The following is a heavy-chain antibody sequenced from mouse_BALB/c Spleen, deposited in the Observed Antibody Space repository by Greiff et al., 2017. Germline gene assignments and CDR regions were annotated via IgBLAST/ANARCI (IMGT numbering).Heavy chain of an antibody. J-gene: IGHJ2*01. D-gene: IGHD2-3*01. Sequence: QVHVKQSGPGLVQPSQRLSITCTVSGFSLTSYGVHWVRQSPGKGLEWLGVIWSGGSTDYNAAFISRLSISKDNSKSQVFFKMNSLQANDTAIYYCARGPIYDGFDYCDYWGQGTTLTVSS. V-gene: IGHV2-2*02. CDR2: IWSGGST. CDR3: ARGPIYDGFDYCDY. CDR1: GFSLTSYG.